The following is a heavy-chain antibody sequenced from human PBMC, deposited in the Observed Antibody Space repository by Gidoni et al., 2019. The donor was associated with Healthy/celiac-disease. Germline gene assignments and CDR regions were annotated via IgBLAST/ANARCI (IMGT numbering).Heavy chain of an antibody. CDR1: GFPLDDYA. D-gene: IGHD2-15*01. CDR2: ISRDGGST. CDR3: AKGMAARDENWFDP. J-gene: IGHJ5*02. V-gene: IGHV3-43*02. Sequence: EVQLVESGGGVVQPGGSLRLSCAASGFPLDDYAMHWVRQAPGKGLEWVSLISRDGGSTYYADSVKGRFTISKDNSKNSLYLQMNSMRTEDTALYYCAKGMAARDENWFDPWGQGNLVTVSS.